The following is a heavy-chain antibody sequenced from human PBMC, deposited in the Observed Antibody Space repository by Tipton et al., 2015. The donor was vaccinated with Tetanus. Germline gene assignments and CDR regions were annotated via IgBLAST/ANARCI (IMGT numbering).Heavy chain of an antibody. Sequence: SLRLSCAASGFTVSSNYMSWVRQAPGKGLEWVSAISGSGGSTCYADSVKGRFTISRDNSKNTLYLQMNSLRAEDTAVYYCAKAHHEANYYYYGMDVWGQGTTVTVSS. V-gene: IGHV3-23*01. CDR2: ISGSGGST. CDR1: GFTVSSNY. J-gene: IGHJ6*02. CDR3: AKAHHEANYYYYGMDV.